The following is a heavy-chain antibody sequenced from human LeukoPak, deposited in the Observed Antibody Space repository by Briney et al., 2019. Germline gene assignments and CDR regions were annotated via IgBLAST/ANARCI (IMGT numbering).Heavy chain of an antibody. V-gene: IGHV3-33*01. Sequence: PGRSLRLSCAASGFTFSSYGMHWVRQAPGKGLEWVAVIWYDGSNKYYTDSVKGRFTISRDNSKNTLYLQMNSLKTEDTAVYYCTTEVYAAFDIWGQGTMVTVSS. D-gene: IGHD2/OR15-2a*01. J-gene: IGHJ3*02. CDR3: TTEVYAAFDI. CDR2: IWYDGSNK. CDR1: GFTFSSYG.